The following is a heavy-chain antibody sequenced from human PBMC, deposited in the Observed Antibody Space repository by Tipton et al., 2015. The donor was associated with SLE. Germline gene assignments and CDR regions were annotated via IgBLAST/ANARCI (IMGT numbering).Heavy chain of an antibody. CDR2: INHSGST. V-gene: IGHV4-59*12. D-gene: IGHD3-3*01. Sequence: TLSLTCTVSGGSISSYYWSWIRQPPGKGLEWIGYINHSGSTNYNPSLKSRVTISVDTSKNQFSLKLSSVTAADTAVYYCASLITIFGVVWDYWGQGTLVTVSS. CDR3: ASLITIFGVVWDY. J-gene: IGHJ4*02. CDR1: GGSISSYY.